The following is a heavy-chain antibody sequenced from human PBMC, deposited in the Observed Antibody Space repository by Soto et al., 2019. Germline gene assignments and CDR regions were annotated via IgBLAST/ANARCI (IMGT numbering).Heavy chain of an antibody. CDR2: INHSGST. CDR3: ARGRKPSPEQYYFDY. D-gene: IGHD6-19*01. V-gene: IGHV4-34*01. J-gene: IGHJ4*02. Sequence: QVQLQQWGAGLLKPSETLSLTCAVYGGSFSGYYWSWIRQPPGKGLEWIGEINHSGSTNYNPSLKSRVTISVDTSKNQFSLKLSSVTAADTAVYYCARGRKPSPEQYYFDYWGQGTQVTVSS. CDR1: GGSFSGYY.